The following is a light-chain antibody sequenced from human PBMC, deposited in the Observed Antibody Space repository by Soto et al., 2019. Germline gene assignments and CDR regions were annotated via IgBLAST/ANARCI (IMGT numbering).Light chain of an antibody. CDR1: SSDVGGYNY. CDR2: DVS. Sequence: QSALTQPASVSGSPGQSITISCTGTSSDVGGYNYVSWYQQHPGKAPKLMIYDVSNRPSGVSNRFSGSKSGNTASLTISWLQAEDEADDYCSSYTSSSTLVVFGGGTKLTVL. J-gene: IGLJ2*01. CDR3: SSYTSSSTLVV. V-gene: IGLV2-14*01.